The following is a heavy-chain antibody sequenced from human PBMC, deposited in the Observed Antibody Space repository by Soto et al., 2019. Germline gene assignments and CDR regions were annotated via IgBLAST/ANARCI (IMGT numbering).Heavy chain of an antibody. J-gene: IGHJ6*02. CDR2: ISAYNGNT. D-gene: IGHD6-13*01. V-gene: IGHV1-18*04. Sequence: ASVKVSCKASGYTFTSYGISWVRQAPGQGLEWMGWISAYNGNTNYAQKLQGRVTMTTDTSTSTAHMELRSLRSDDTAVYYCARAAGPGIWYYGMDVWGQGTTVTVSS. CDR3: ARAAGPGIWYYGMDV. CDR1: GYTFTSYG.